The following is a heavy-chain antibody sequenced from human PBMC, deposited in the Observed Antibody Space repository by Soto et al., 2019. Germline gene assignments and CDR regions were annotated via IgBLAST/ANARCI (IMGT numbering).Heavy chain of an antibody. CDR2: IYPGDSDT. V-gene: IGHV5-51*01. Sequence: GESLKISCKGSGYSFTSYWIGWVRQMPGKGLEWMGIIYPGDSDTRYSPSFQGQVTISADKSISTAYLQWSSLKASDTAMYYCARRIVGATTRDYYYGMDVWGQGTTVTVSS. CDR3: ARRIVGATTRDYYYGMDV. J-gene: IGHJ6*02. CDR1: GYSFTSYW. D-gene: IGHD1-26*01.